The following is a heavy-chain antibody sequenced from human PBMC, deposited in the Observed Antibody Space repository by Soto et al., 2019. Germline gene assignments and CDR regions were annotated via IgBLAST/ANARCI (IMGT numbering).Heavy chain of an antibody. CDR1: GDSISSTNNY. CDR2: IYYSGST. CDR3: ARTVCSSASCYGYYYYGLDV. D-gene: IGHD2-2*01. Sequence: QVQLQESGPGLVKPSQTLSLTCTVSGDSISSTNNYWSWIRQHPGKGLEWIGYIYYSGSTYYNPSLKIRPAISVDTSKNQFSLKLSSVTAADTAVYYCARTVCSSASCYGYYYYGLDVWGQGTTVTVSS. V-gene: IGHV4-31*03. J-gene: IGHJ6*02.